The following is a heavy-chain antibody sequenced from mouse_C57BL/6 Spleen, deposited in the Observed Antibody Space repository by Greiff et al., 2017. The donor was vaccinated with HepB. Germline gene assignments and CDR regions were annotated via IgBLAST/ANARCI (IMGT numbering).Heavy chain of an antibody. D-gene: IGHD1-1*01. CDR2: IYPGDGDT. V-gene: IGHV1-82*01. CDR3: ARGITTRRYFDV. J-gene: IGHJ1*03. CDR1: GYAFSSSW. Sequence: VQLQQSGPELVKPGASVKISCKASGYAFSSSWMNWVKQRPGKGLEWIGRIYPGDGDTNYNGKFKGKATLTADKSSSTAYMQLSSLTSEDSAVYFCARGITTRRYFDVWGTGTTVTVSS.